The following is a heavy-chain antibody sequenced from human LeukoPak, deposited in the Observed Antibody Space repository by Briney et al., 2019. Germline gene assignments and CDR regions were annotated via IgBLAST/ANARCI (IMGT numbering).Heavy chain of an antibody. V-gene: IGHV3-43*01. CDR3: AKDAQSGCWGYYYYYMDV. D-gene: IGHD1-26*01. J-gene: IGHJ6*03. Sequence: PGGSLRLSCAASGFTFDDYTMHWVRQAPGKGLEWVSLISWDGGSTYYADSVKGRFTISRDNSKNSLYLQMNSLRTEDTALYYCAKDAQSGCWGYYYYYMDVWGKGTTVTVSS. CDR2: ISWDGGST. CDR1: GFTFDDYT.